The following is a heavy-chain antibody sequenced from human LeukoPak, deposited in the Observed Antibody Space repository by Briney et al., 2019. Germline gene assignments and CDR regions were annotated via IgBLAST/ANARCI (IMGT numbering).Heavy chain of an antibody. Sequence: ASVKVSCKTSGYNFTRFDINWVRLASGQGLEWMGWMNPDNGNTGVAQKFQGRVNMTSDTSVSTVYLDLSSLRSEDTAVYYCARGQYMDGTEIDYWGQGTLVTVSS. CDR2: MNPDNGNT. J-gene: IGHJ4*02. D-gene: IGHD5-24*01. V-gene: IGHV1-8*01. CDR1: GYNFTRFD. CDR3: ARGQYMDGTEIDY.